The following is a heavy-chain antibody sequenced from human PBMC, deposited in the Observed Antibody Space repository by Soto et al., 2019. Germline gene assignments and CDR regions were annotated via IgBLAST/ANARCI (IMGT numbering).Heavy chain of an antibody. CDR1: GGSISSYY. CDR2: IYYSGST. D-gene: IGHD1-1*01. Sequence: SETLSLTCTVSGGSISSYYWSWIRQPPGKGLEWIGYIYYSGSTNYNPSLKSRVTISVDTSKNQFSLKLSSVTAADTAVYYCARDQNGWYFDDWGQGTLVTVSS. CDR3: ARDQNGWYFDD. J-gene: IGHJ4*02. V-gene: IGHV4-59*01.